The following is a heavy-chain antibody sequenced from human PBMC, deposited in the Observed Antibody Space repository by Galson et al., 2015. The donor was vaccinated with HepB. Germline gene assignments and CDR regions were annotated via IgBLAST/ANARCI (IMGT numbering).Heavy chain of an antibody. D-gene: IGHD2-15*01. V-gene: IGHV3-30*02. Sequence: SLRLSCAASGFMFNNSGMHWVRQAPGKGLGWVAYIRYNARNIFYRDSVKGRFTISRDHFKNTVSLQMTSLRPEDTAVYYCAKDSERRLKLFQYYFDSWGPGTLVTVSS. CDR2: IRYNARNI. CDR1: GFMFNNSG. J-gene: IGHJ4*02. CDR3: AKDSERRLKLFQYYFDS.